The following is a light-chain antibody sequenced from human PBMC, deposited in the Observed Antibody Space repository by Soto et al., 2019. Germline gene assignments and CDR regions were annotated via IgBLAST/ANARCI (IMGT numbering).Light chain of an antibody. V-gene: IGKV3-15*01. CDR1: QSVRNN. J-gene: IGKJ1*01. CDR2: DAS. CDR3: QQYNNWPPWT. Sequence: EIVMTQSPAAMSVSPGEGATLSCKASQSVRNNLAWYQQKPGQPPRLLIYDASTRATGIPARFSGSGSGTDFTLTISSLQSEDFAVYYCQQYNNWPPWTFGQGTKVESK.